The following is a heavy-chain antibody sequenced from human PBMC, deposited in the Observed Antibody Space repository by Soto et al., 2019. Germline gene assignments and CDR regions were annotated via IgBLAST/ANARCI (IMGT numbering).Heavy chain of an antibody. V-gene: IGHV4-59*01. Sequence: PSETLSLTCTVSGGSISSYYWSWIRQPPGKGLEWIGYIYYSGSTNYNPSLKSRVTISVDTSKNQFSLKLSSVTAADTAVYYCARDQSVVVVPAANYYVIDVWGQGSTDTGSS. CDR1: GGSISSYY. J-gene: IGHJ6*02. D-gene: IGHD2-2*01. CDR3: ARDQSVVVVPAANYYVIDV. CDR2: IYYSGST.